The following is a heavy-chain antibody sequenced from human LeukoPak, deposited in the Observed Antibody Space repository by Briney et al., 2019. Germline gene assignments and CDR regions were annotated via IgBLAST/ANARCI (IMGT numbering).Heavy chain of an antibody. Sequence: SQTLSLTCTVAGGSISSGDYYWSWIRQPPGKGLEWIVYIYYSGSTYYNPSLKSRVTISVDTSKNQFSLKLSSVTAADTAVYYCARDCSGATYHHRTPHNWFDPWGQGTLVTVSS. D-gene: IGHD3-10*02. CDR1: GGSISSGDYY. CDR2: IYYSGST. V-gene: IGHV4-30-4*01. CDR3: ARDCSGATYHHRTPHNWFDP. J-gene: IGHJ5*02.